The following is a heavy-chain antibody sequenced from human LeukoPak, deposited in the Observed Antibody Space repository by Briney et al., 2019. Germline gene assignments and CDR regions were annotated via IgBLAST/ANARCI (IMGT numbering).Heavy chain of an antibody. CDR2: IHQDAGEK. J-gene: IGHJ4*02. CDR1: GFTFSDSW. CDR3: TTSKDHYSHH. V-gene: IGHV3-7*05. Sequence: GGSLSLSCAASGFTFSDSWMTWVRQSPGKGLQWVASIHQDAGEKQYVDSVRGRFTISRDNAKNSLYLQMNSLRVEDTAVYYCTTSKDHYSHHWGQGTLVTVSS.